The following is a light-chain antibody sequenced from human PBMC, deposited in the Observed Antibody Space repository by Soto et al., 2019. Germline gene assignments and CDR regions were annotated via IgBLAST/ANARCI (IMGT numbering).Light chain of an antibody. CDR3: LQSYNYPRT. CDR2: AAS. V-gene: IGKV1-6*01. Sequence: AIPMTQSPSSLSASVGDRVTITCRASQDITDDLNWYQQKPGKAPKLLIYAASSLQSGVPSRFSGSGSDSDFTLTISSLQPEDFATYYCLQSYNYPRTFGQGTKVEI. J-gene: IGKJ1*01. CDR1: QDITDD.